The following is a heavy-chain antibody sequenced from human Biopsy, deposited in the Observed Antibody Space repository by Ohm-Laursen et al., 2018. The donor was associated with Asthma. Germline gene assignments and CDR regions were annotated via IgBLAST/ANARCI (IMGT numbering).Heavy chain of an antibody. Sequence: SDTLSLTCSVSGGSVSSDKYYWSWIRQPPGKGLEWIAYIFYSGATNYNPALKSRVAQSIDTSKSQFFLRLNSLSAADTAVYYCARGTIVAGIDYWGRGTLVTVSS. CDR1: GGSVSSDKYY. D-gene: IGHD5-12*01. CDR3: ARGTIVAGIDY. CDR2: IFYSGAT. J-gene: IGHJ4*02. V-gene: IGHV4-61*01.